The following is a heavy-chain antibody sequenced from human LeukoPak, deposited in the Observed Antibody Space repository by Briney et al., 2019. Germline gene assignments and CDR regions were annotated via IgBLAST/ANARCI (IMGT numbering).Heavy chain of an antibody. V-gene: IGHV3-48*01. CDR2: ISSSSSTI. D-gene: IGHD5-18*01. CDR3: ARGVGYSYGRNWFDP. J-gene: IGHJ5*02. Sequence: GGSLRLSCAASGFTFSSYSMNRVRQAPGKGLEWVSYISSSSSTIYYADSVKGRFTISRDNAKNSLYLQMNSLRAEDTAVYYCARGVGYSYGRNWFDPWGQGTLVTVSS. CDR1: GFTFSSYS.